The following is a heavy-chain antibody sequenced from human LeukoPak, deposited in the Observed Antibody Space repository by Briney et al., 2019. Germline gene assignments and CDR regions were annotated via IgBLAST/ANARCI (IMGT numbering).Heavy chain of an antibody. CDR2: IYYSGST. V-gene: IGHV4-59*08. J-gene: IGHJ4*02. D-gene: IGHD3-22*01. CDR1: GGSISSYY. Sequence: SETLSLTCTVSGGSISSYYWSWIRQPPGKGLEWIGYIYYSGSTNYNPSLKSRVTISVDTSKNQFSLKLSSVTAADTAVYYCASFGYYDSSGYHWGQGTLVTVSS. CDR3: ASFGYYDSSGYH.